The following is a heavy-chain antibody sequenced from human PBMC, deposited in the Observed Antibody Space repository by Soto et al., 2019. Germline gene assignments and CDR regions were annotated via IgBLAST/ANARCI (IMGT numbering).Heavy chain of an antibody. CDR1: GGSISSSSVH. V-gene: IGHV4-39*07. J-gene: IGHJ5*01. D-gene: IGHD3-22*01. CDR3: VRVPIGHSDDSGYSDS. CDR2: IYYSGST. Sequence: SETLSLTCTVSGGSISSSSVHWGWIRQPPGKGLEWIGSIYYSGSTYYSPSLKSRVTISVDTSKNQFSLKLSSVTAADTAMYYCVRVPIGHSDDSGYSDSWGQGTQVTVSS.